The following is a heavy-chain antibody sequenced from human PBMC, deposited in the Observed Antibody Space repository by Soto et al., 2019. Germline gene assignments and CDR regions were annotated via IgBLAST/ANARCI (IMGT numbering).Heavy chain of an antibody. Sequence: ASVKVSCKPSGYTVTDNYIHWVRQAPGQGLEWMGWMATSSGGTRFAQNFQGRVTMTRDTSIATAYMELTTLTLDDTAIYYCARGSGSSWFDYWGQGTQVTVSS. V-gene: IGHV1-2*02. J-gene: IGHJ4*02. CDR3: ARGSGSSWFDY. CDR1: GYTVTDNY. D-gene: IGHD6-25*01. CDR2: MATSSGGT.